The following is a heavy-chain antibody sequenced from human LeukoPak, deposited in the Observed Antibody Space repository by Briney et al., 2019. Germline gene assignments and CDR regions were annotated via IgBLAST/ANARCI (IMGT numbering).Heavy chain of an antibody. CDR1: GYTFTSYV. J-gene: IGHJ4*02. CDR2: IIPIFGTA. D-gene: IGHD4-17*01. Sequence: GASVKVSCKASGYTFTSYVISWVRQAPGQGLEWMGGIIPIFGTANYAQKFQGRVTMTADESTNTAYMEMGSLRSEDTAVYYCARNERYGDTRHHHFDFWGQGTLVTVSS. V-gene: IGHV1-69*13. CDR3: ARNERYGDTRHHHFDF.